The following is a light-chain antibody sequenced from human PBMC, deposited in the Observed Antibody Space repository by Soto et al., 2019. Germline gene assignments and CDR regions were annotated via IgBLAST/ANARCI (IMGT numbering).Light chain of an antibody. Sequence: EIVLTQSPATLSLSPGERATLSCRASQSVSSYLAWYQQKPGQAPRLLIYDASNRSTGIPARFSGSGSGTDFTLTISSLEPEAFAVYYCQQRSNFIFTFGPGTKVDIK. V-gene: IGKV3-11*01. CDR1: QSVSSY. CDR2: DAS. CDR3: QQRSNFIFT. J-gene: IGKJ3*01.